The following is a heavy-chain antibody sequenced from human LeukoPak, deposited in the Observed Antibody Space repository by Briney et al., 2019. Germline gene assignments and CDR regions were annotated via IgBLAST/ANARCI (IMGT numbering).Heavy chain of an antibody. J-gene: IGHJ4*02. CDR2: IGAYNGNT. Sequence: GASVKLSCKASGYTFTSYDISWVRQAPGQGLEWMGCIGAYNGNTNYAQKLQRRVTITTDTSTSTAYMEVRSLRSDDTAVYYCAGDLRDGSASYLVSYWGQGTLVTVSS. CDR3: AGDLRDGSASYLVSY. CDR1: GYTFTSYD. V-gene: IGHV1-18*01. D-gene: IGHD3-10*01.